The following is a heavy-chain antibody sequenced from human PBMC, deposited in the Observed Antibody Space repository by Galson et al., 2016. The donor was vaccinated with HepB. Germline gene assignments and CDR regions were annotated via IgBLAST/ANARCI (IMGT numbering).Heavy chain of an antibody. V-gene: IGHV3-30*18. CDR2: ISYNGRDK. D-gene: IGHD3-10*01. CDR1: GFGFNSYG. J-gene: IGHJ3*02. CDR3: AKNRNTGGSASYPNSFDM. Sequence: SLRLSCAASGFGFNSYGIHWVRQAPGKGLEWLAVISYNGRDKSSADSVKGRLTISRDNSKNSLYLQMNSLRPEDTATYYCAKNRNTGGSASYPNSFDMWGQGTMVTVSS.